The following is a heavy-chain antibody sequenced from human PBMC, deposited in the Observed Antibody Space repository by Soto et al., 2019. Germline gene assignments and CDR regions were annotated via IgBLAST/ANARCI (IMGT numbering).Heavy chain of an antibody. CDR2: FFSDVER. J-gene: IGHJ6*02. D-gene: IGHD4-17*01. CDR1: GFSLTTGRMG. Sequence: QVTLKESGPVLVKPTEPLTLTCNISGFSLTTGRMGVSWIRQAPGKALEWLANFFSDVERSYSPSLQRRLTLSSESSGTQVILSMTDMGPVDAATYFCVRVNADSSSHYYGLDAWGQGTTVTVSS. V-gene: IGHV2-26*03. CDR3: VRVNADSSSHYYGLDA.